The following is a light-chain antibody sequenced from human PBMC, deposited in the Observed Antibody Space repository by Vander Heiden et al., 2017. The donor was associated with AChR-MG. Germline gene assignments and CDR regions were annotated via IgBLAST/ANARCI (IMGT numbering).Light chain of an antibody. Sequence: EIVLTQSPATPSLSPGERATLSCGASQSVSSSYLAWYQQKPGLAPRLLIYDASSRATGIPDRFSGSGSGTDFTLTISRLEPEDFAVYYCQQDGSSPRTFGQGTKVEIK. CDR3: QQDGSSPRT. V-gene: IGKV3D-20*01. CDR2: DAS. J-gene: IGKJ1*01. CDR1: QSVSSSY.